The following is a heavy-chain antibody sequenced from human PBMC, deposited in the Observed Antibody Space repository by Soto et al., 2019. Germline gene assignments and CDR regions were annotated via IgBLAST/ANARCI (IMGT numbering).Heavy chain of an antibody. CDR3: ARARSIWQQLVRRRANWFDA. CDR1: GYTFTSYD. Sequence: ASVKVSCKASGYTFTSYDINWVRQATGQGLEWMGWMNPNSGNTGYAQKFQGRVTMTRNTSISTAYMELSSLRSEDTAVYYCARARSIWQQLVRRRANWFDAWGQGTLVTVSS. CDR2: MNPNSGNT. D-gene: IGHD6-13*01. V-gene: IGHV1-8*01. J-gene: IGHJ5*02.